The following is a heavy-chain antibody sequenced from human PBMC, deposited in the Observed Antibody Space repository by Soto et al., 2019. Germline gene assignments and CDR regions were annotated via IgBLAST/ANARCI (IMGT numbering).Heavy chain of an antibody. J-gene: IGHJ4*02. Sequence: QVQLVQSGAEVKKPGSSVKVSCKASGGTFSSYSINWVRQAPGQGLEWMGGIIPIIGTADYAHKFQGRLAISADESTGTTFMELSSLRSEDTALYFCARGGVDVVATSAFDYWGQGTLVTVSS. CDR3: ARGGVDVVATSAFDY. CDR1: GGTFSSYS. V-gene: IGHV1-69*01. D-gene: IGHD5-12*01. CDR2: IIPIIGTA.